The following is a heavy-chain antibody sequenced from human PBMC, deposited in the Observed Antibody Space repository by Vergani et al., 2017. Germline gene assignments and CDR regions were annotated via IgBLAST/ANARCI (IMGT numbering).Heavy chain of an antibody. J-gene: IGHJ4*02. D-gene: IGHD4-23*01. V-gene: IGHV4-38-2*02. CDR1: GYSISSGYY. Sequence: QVQLQESGPGLVKPSETLSLTCAVSGYSISSGYYWGWIRQPPGKGLEWIGSIYHSGSTYYNPSLKSRVTISVDTSKNQFSLKLSSVTAADTAVYYCARDLYGGNSGGFDYWGQGTLVTVSS. CDR3: ARDLYGGNSGGFDY. CDR2: IYHSGST.